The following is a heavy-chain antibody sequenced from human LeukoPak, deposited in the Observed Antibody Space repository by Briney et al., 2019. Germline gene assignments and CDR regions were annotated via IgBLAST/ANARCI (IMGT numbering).Heavy chain of an antibody. Sequence: GGSLRLSCAASGFIFSSKGMHWVRQAPGKGLEWVAFIRYDGSDKCYADSVKGRFTISRDNSKGSLYLQMDSLRAEDTAVYYCAKDPAYYGGNLDSWGQGILVTVSS. CDR1: GFIFSSKG. V-gene: IGHV3-30*02. J-gene: IGHJ4*02. CDR3: AKDPAYYGGNLDS. CDR2: IRYDGSDK. D-gene: IGHD4-23*01.